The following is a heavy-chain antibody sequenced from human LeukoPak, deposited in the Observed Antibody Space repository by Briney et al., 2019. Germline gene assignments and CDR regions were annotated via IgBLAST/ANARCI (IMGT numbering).Heavy chain of an antibody. CDR1: GFTFSGYS. J-gene: IGHJ6*03. D-gene: IGHD3-3*01. CDR2: ISSSSYI. V-gene: IGHV3-21*01. CDR3: ARSPGYDFWSGYYGDYYYMDV. Sequence: GGSLRLSCAASGFTFSGYSMNWVRQAPGKGLEWVSSISSSSYIYYADSVKGRFTISRDNAKNSLYLQMNSLRAEDTAVYYCARSPGYDFWSGYYGDYYYMDVWGKGTTVTVSS.